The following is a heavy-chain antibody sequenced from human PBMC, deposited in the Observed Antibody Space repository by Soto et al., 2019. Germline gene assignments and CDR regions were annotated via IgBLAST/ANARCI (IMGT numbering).Heavy chain of an antibody. CDR2: IRSKAYGGTT. D-gene: IGHD1-26*01. J-gene: IGHJ4*02. Sequence: SLRLSCTASGFTFGDYAMSWVRQAPGKGLEWVGFIRSKAYGGTTEYAASVKGRFTISRDDSKSIAYLQMNSLKTEDTAVYYCTRLPRGSYFDYWGQGTLVTVSS. CDR3: TRLPRGSYFDY. CDR1: GFTFGDYA. V-gene: IGHV3-49*04.